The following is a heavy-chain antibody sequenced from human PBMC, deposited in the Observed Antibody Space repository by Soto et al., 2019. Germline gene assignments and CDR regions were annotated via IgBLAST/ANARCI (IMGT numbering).Heavy chain of an antibody. CDR3: ASLRYSSSWYNY. D-gene: IGHD6-13*01. CDR1: GGTFSSYT. V-gene: IGHV1-69*02. J-gene: IGHJ4*02. Sequence: QVQLVQSGAEVKKPGSSVKVSCKASGGTFSSYTISWVRQAPGQGLEWMGRIIPILGIANYAQKFQGRVKITADKSTSTAYMELSSLRSEDTAVYYCASLRYSSSWYNYWGQGTLVTVSS. CDR2: IIPILGIA.